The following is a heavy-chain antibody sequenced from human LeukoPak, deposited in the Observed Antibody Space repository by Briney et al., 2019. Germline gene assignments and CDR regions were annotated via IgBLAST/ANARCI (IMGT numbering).Heavy chain of an antibody. D-gene: IGHD6-6*01. CDR1: GYTFTGYY. J-gene: IGHJ3*02. CDR3: ARVVSSSDAFDI. Sequence: ASVKVSCKASGYTFTGYYMHWVRQAPGQGLEWMGWINPNSGGTIYAQKFQGRVTMTRDTSISTAYMELSRLRSDDTAVYYCARVVSSSDAFDIWGQGTMVTVSS. V-gene: IGHV1-2*02. CDR2: INPNSGGT.